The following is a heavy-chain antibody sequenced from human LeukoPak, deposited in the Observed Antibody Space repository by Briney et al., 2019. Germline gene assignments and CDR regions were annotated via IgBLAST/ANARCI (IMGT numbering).Heavy chain of an antibody. CDR3: ASSSGWYNGFDY. CDR2: IYYSGST. V-gene: IGHV4-39*01. D-gene: IGHD6-19*01. Sequence: PSETLSLTCTVSGGSISNSRYYWGWIRQPPGKGLEWIGSIYYSGSTYYNPSLKSRVTISVDTSKNQLSLKLSSVTAADTAVYYCASSSGWYNGFDYWGQGTLVTVSS. J-gene: IGHJ4*02. CDR1: GGSISNSRYY.